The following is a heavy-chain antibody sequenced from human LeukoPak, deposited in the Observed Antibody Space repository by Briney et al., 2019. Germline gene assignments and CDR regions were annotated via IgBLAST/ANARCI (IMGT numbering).Heavy chain of an antibody. J-gene: IGHJ6*03. V-gene: IGHV4-39*07. Sequence: SETLPLTCTVSGYSISSSSYYWGWIRQPPGKGLEWIGSIYYSGSTYYNPSLKSRVTISVDTSKNQFSLKLSSVTAADTAVYYCARDLGSGWYYYYYYMDVWGKGTTVTVSS. CDR3: ARDLGSGWYYYYYYMDV. D-gene: IGHD6-19*01. CDR2: IYYSGST. CDR1: GYSISSSSYY.